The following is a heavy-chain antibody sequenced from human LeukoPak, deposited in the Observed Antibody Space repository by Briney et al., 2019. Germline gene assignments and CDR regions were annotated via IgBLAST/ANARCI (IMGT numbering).Heavy chain of an antibody. CDR3: AGDPFVGVAAAMPGTFDY. V-gene: IGHV1-46*01. CDR1: VYTHTSSF. CDR2: LNPSGGST. J-gene: IGHJ4*02. Sequence: GASVKVSFKCSVYTHTSSFVHGVGQPPGQGLEWMGILNPSGGSTSYAQKFQGRVTMTRDTSTSTVYMELSSLRSEDTAVYYCAGDPFVGVAAAMPGTFDYWGQGTLVTVSS. D-gene: IGHD2-2*01.